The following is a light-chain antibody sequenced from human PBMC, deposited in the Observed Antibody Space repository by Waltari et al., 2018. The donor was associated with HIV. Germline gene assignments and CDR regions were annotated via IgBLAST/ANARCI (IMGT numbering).Light chain of an antibody. J-gene: IGLJ2*01. CDR1: TGAVTSGHY. CDR3: LLSYSGARGV. CDR2: DTS. V-gene: IGLV7-46*01. Sequence: QAVVTQEPSLTVSPGGTVTLTCGSSTGAVTSGHYPYWFQQKPGQAPRTLICDTSNKHSWTPARFSGSLLGGKAALTLSGAQPEGEAEYYCLLSYSGARGVFGGGTKLTVL.